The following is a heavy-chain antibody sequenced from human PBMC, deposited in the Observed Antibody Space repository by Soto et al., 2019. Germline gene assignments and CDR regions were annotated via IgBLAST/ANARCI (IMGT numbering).Heavy chain of an antibody. V-gene: IGHV4-59*01. D-gene: IGHD2-21*01. CDR2: IYYSGST. CDR3: ARVLWGLESHNYYMDV. Sequence: SETLSLTCTVSGGSISSYYWSWIRQPPGKGLEWIGYIYYSGSTNYNPSLKSRVTISVDTSKNQFSLKLSSVTAADTAVYYCARVLWGLESHNYYMDVWGKGTTVTVSS. J-gene: IGHJ6*03. CDR1: GGSISSYY.